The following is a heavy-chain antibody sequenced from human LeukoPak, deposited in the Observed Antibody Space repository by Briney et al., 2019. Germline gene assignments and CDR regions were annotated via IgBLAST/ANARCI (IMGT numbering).Heavy chain of an antibody. V-gene: IGHV3-33*06. D-gene: IGHD1-1*01. Sequence: GGSLRLSCTASGVTFSSFSMHWVRQAPDKGLEWVAVIWYDGSNKYYADSVKGRFIISRDNSKNTLYLQMNSLRAEDTALYYCAKDLTTGTLSFDHWGQGTLITVSS. CDR2: IWYDGSNK. J-gene: IGHJ4*02. CDR3: AKDLTTGTLSFDH. CDR1: GVTFSSFS.